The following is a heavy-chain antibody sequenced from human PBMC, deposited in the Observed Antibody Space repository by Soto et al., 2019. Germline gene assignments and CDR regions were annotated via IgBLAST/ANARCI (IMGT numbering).Heavy chain of an antibody. CDR2: INAGNGNT. Sequence: GASLKVCCKSSGDTFTSYAMHWVRQAPGQRLEWMGWINAGNGNTKYSQKFQGRVTITRDTSASTAYMELSSLRSEDTAVYYCARGGEPIDYWGQGTLVTVSS. V-gene: IGHV1-3*01. CDR1: GDTFTSYA. J-gene: IGHJ4*02. CDR3: ARGGEPIDY. D-gene: IGHD2-21*01.